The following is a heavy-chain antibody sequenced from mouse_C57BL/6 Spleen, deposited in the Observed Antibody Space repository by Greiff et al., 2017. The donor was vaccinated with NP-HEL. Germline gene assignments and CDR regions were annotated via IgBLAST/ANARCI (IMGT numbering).Heavy chain of an antibody. J-gene: IGHJ1*03. V-gene: IGHV10-3*01. CDR2: LRSKSSNYAT. CDR1: GFTFNTYA. D-gene: IGHD1-1*01. CDR3: VREGGSSHWYFDV. Sequence: EVQVVESGGGLVQPKGSLKLSCAASGFTFNTYAMHWFRQAPGKGLEWVARLRSKSSNYATYYADSVKDRFTISRDDSQSMLYLQMSTLKTQDTAMNYGVREGGSSHWYFDVWGTGTTVTVSS.